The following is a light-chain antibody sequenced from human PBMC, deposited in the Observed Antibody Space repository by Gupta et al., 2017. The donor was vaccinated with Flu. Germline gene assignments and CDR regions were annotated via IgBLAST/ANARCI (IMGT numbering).Light chain of an antibody. CDR3: AAWDDSLNGWV. CDR2: SNT. J-gene: IGLJ3*02. CDR1: SSNIGSNT. V-gene: IGLV1-44*01. Sequence: QSVLTQPPSASGTPGQRVTISCSGSSSNIGSNTVNWYQQLPGTPPKVLIYSNTRRPSGVPDRFSGSKSGTSASLAVSGLQSEDEADYYCAAWDDSLNGWVFGGGTKLTVL.